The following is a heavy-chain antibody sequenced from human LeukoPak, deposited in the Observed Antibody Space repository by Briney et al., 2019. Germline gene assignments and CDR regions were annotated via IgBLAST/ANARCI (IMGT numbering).Heavy chain of an antibody. CDR3: ARGSINPFDY. CDR1: GGSISSYY. V-gene: IGHV4-59*01. CDR2: IYYSGST. Sequence: PSETLSLTCTVSGGSISSYYWSWIRQPPGKGLEWIGYIYYSGSTNYNPSLKSRVTISVDTSKNQFSLKLSSVTAADTAVYYCARGSINPFDYWGQGTLVTVSS. J-gene: IGHJ4*02.